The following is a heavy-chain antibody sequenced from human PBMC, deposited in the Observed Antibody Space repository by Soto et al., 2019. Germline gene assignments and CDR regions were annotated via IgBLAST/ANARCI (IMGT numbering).Heavy chain of an antibody. CDR2: ISGYNGQT. J-gene: IGHJ6*02. V-gene: IGHV1-18*04. CDR3: ARDNRKELWVEGLNAMDV. CDR1: AYTFTTYG. Sequence: QVQLVQSGPEVKKPGASVKVSCKASAYTFTTYGISWVRQAPGQGLEWMGWISGYNGQTNYPQKFRGRVTLTTDTSTSTAYMELRSLRSDDTAMSYCARDNRKELWVEGLNAMDVWGQGTTVTVSS. D-gene: IGHD3-10*01.